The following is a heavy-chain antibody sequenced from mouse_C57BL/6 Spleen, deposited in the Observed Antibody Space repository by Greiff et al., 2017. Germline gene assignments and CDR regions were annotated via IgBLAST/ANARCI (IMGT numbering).Heavy chain of an antibody. Sequence: DVKLQESGPELVKPGASVKISCKASGYSFTGYYMNWVKQSPEKSLEWIGEINPSTGGTTYNQKFKAKATLTVDKSSSTAYMQLKSLTSEDSAVYYCARSDGYYPDYWGQGTTLTVSS. V-gene: IGHV1-42*01. D-gene: IGHD2-3*01. CDR2: INPSTGGT. CDR3: ARSDGYYPDY. CDR1: GYSFTGYY. J-gene: IGHJ2*01.